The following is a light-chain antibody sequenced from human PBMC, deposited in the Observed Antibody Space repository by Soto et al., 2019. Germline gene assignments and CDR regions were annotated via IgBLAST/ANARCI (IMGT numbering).Light chain of an antibody. CDR2: DVS. V-gene: IGKV3-11*01. CDR3: HPRSSWPLT. CDR1: QNVSTF. J-gene: IGKJ4*01. Sequence: EIVLTQSPATLSLSPGERATLSCRASQNVSTFFAWYQQKPGKAPRLLIADVSTMATGFPARFSGSGSGTDFTLTISSLEPEDSAVDYCHPRSSWPLTFGGGTKVDIK.